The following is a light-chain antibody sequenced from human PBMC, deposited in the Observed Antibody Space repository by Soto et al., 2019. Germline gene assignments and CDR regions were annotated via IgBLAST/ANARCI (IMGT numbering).Light chain of an antibody. CDR2: VAS. J-gene: IGKJ5*01. V-gene: IGKV3-20*01. CDR1: QSVTSSS. CDR3: QQYGRSPRT. Sequence: EIVSTQFPGTLSLSPGERATLYCRASQSVTSSSLAWYQLELGRAPRFLIYVASDRSTGIPDRFSGSGSGTVFTITITRLEHEDVAEYYCQQYGRSPRTFGQGTRLEIK.